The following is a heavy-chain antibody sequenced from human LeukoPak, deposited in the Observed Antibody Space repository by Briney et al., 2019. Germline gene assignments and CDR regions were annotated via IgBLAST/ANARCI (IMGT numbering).Heavy chain of an antibody. V-gene: IGHV3-33*01. CDR2: IWYDGSNK. CDR1: GLTFSSYG. D-gene: IGHD3-10*01. Sequence: PGGSLRLSCAASGLTFSSYGMHWVRQAPGKGLEWVAVIWYDGSNKYYADSVKGRFTISRDNSKNTLYLQMNSLRAEDTAVYYCARNYYGSGSSPLGGMDVWGKGTTVTVSS. CDR3: ARNYYGSGSSPLGGMDV. J-gene: IGHJ6*04.